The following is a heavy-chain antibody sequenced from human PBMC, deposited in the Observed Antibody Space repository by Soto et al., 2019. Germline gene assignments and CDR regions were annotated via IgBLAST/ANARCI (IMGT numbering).Heavy chain of an antibody. Sequence: SETLSLTCTVSGDSMTYNYWGWIRQPPGKGLEWIGYVYYSGATNYNPSLKSRVSMSPDPSRNQFSLKLTSVTAADTAVYYCARAMGDWGTYYYYYGMDVWGQGTMVTVSS. CDR3: ARAMGDWGTYYYYYGMDV. J-gene: IGHJ6*02. V-gene: IGHV4-59*01. D-gene: IGHD3-16*01. CDR2: VYYSGAT. CDR1: GDSMTYNY.